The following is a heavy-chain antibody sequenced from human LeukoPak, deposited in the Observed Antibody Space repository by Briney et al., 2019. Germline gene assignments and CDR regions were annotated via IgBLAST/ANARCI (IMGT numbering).Heavy chain of an antibody. V-gene: IGHV3-11*06. Sequence: GGSLRLSCVVSGFSFSDYYMNWLRQTPGKGLEWLSYISGSSSHTLYADSVKGRFTISRDNAKNSLYLQMSSLRAEDTAVYYCARFELDSGGYATNFDSWGQGTLVTVSS. CDR1: GFSFSDYY. J-gene: IGHJ4*02. CDR2: ISGSSSHT. D-gene: IGHD3-22*01. CDR3: ARFELDSGGYATNFDS.